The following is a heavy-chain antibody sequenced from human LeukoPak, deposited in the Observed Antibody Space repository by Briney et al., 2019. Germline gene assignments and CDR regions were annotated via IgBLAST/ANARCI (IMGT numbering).Heavy chain of an antibody. J-gene: IGHJ3*02. CDR1: GGPISNHY. D-gene: IGHD1-26*01. Sequence: PSETLSLTCTVTGGPISNHYWSWIRQSPGKGLEWIGYPFNSGSTDYNPSLKSRVSILVDPSKSQFSLKVSSVTAADTAVYYCARVGPTNSGFDIWGQGTMVTVSS. V-gene: IGHV4-59*08. CDR3: ARVGPTNSGFDI. CDR2: PFNSGST.